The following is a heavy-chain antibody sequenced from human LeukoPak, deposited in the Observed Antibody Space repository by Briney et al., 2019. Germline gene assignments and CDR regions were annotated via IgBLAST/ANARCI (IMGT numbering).Heavy chain of an antibody. CDR1: GGSISSSNW. V-gene: IGHV4-4*02. Sequence: SETLSLTCAVSGGSISSSNWWSWVRQPPGKGLEWIGEIYHSGSTNYNPSPKSRVTISVDKSKNQFSLKLSSVTAADTAVYYCARDGRAVAEAFDIWGQGTMVTVSS. CDR2: IYHSGST. CDR3: ARDGRAVAEAFDI. D-gene: IGHD6-19*01. J-gene: IGHJ3*02.